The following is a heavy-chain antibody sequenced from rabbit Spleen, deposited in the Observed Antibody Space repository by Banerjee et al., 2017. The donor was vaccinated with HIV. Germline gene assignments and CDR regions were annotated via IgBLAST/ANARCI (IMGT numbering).Heavy chain of an antibody. CDR3: ARETSSGWGIVSFYFSL. Sequence: QSLEESGGDLVKPGASLTLTCTASGFSFSNNDYMCWVRQAPGKGLELIGCIAAFDGTTYYATWAKGRFTISKTSSTTVTLQMTSLTAADTATYFCARETSSGWGIVSFYFSLWGPGTLVTVS. J-gene: IGHJ4*01. CDR1: GFSFSNNDY. CDR2: IAAFDGTT. D-gene: IGHD4-1*01. V-gene: IGHV1S40*01.